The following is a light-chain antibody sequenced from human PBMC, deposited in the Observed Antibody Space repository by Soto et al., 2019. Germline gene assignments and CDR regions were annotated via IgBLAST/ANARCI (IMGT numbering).Light chain of an antibody. CDR2: END. J-gene: IGLJ1*01. Sequence: QSVLTQPPSVSAAPGQKVTMSCXGGSSNIGNYYVSWHQQLPGTAPKLLIYENDKRPSGIPDRLSGSKSGTSATLGITGFQTGDEADYYCGTWDSSLSIFVFGTGTKV. CDR1: SSNIGNYY. V-gene: IGLV1-51*02. CDR3: GTWDSSLSIFV.